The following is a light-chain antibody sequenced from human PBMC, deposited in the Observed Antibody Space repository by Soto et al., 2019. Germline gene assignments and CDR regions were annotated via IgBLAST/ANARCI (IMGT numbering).Light chain of an antibody. J-gene: IGKJ5*01. Sequence: DIQMTQSPSSLSASVGDRVTITCRASQTISTYLSWYQHKPGTAPKLLIYTASSLHTGVPSRFIGCGSGTHFTLTITNLQPEDFATYYCQRTYSLPPVTFGQGTRLEIK. CDR3: QRTYSLPPVT. V-gene: IGKV1-39*01. CDR2: TAS. CDR1: QTISTY.